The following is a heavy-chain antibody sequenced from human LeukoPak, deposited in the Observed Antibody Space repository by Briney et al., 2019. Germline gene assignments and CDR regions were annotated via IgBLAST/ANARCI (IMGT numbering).Heavy chain of an antibody. Sequence: PSETLSLTCTVSGVAISSYYWSWIRQPPGKGLEWIAYISYSGRTNYNPSLKSRVTISVDTSKNQFSLKLSSVTAADTAVYYCAGSRPYYDGSGYYPYCFDFWGQGTRVSVSS. V-gene: IGHV4-59*01. J-gene: IGHJ4*02. CDR3: AGSRPYYDGSGYYPYCFDF. CDR2: ISYSGRT. D-gene: IGHD3-22*01. CDR1: GVAISSYY.